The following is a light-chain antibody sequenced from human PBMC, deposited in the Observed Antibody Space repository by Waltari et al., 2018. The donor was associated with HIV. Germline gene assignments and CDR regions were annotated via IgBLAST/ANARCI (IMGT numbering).Light chain of an antibody. CDR2: DDS. CDR1: TNINTG. J-gene: IGLJ3*02. CDR3: QVWGSDNDHPV. V-gene: IGLV3-21*02. Sequence: SYVLTQPPSVSVAPGQTARIPCGGGTNINTGVHWYQHKPGQAPVLVVYDDSDRPSGIPDRFSGFNSENTATLTITRVEVGDEADYYCQVWGSDNDHPVFGGGTKVTVL.